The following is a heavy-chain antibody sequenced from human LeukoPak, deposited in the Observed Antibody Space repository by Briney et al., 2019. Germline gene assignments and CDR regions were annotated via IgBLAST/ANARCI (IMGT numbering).Heavy chain of an antibody. J-gene: IGHJ2*01. D-gene: IGHD3-10*01. CDR1: GFTLSSYA. V-gene: IGHV3-23*01. CDR2: ISGSGGTT. Sequence: GGSLRLSCAASGFTLSSYAMNWVRQAPGKGLQWVSTISGSGGTTYYADSVRGRFTISRDNSKNTVYLQMNSLRAEDTAVYYCAKESAYGSGRFFGYFDLWGRGTLVTVSS. CDR3: AKESAYGSGRFFGYFDL.